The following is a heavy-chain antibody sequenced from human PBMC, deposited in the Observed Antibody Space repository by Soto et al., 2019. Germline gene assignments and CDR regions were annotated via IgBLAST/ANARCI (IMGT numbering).Heavy chain of an antibody. J-gene: IGHJ4*02. CDR2: IYPSGST. Sequence: ETLSLTCTVSVGSISGHSWVWIRQPAGKGLEWIGHIYPSGSTSYNPSLRSRVTMSLDTSSNQIFLNLTSVTAADTAVFYCVRGRSYSVYDFWGPGTLVTVSS. CDR3: VRGRSYSVYDF. V-gene: IGHV4-4*07. D-gene: IGHD5-12*01. CDR1: VGSISGHS.